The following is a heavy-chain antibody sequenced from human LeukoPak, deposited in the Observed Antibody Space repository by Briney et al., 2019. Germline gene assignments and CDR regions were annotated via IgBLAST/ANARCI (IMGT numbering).Heavy chain of an antibody. CDR2: IYYSGSS. D-gene: IGHD6-6*01. V-gene: IGHV4-39*01. Sequence: SETLSLTCTVSGGSISGSSYYWGWIRQPPGKGLEWIASIYYSGSSYYNPSLKSRVTISADTSKNQFSLRLSSVTAADTAVYYCARQEIAASTTEDFDYWRQGALVTVSS. J-gene: IGHJ4*02. CDR1: GGSISGSSYY. CDR3: ARQEIAASTTEDFDY.